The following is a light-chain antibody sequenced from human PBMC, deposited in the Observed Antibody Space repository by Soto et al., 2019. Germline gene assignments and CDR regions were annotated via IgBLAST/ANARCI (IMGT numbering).Light chain of an antibody. Sequence: QSVLTQPPSASGTPGQRVTISCSGSSTNIGSNYVYWYQQLPGTAPKLLIYRNNQRPSGVPDRFSGSKSGTSASLAISGLRSEEEADYYCAAGGASRRGKVFGPGTKVTVL. CDR3: AAGGASRRGKV. CDR2: RNN. CDR1: STNIGSNY. V-gene: IGLV1-47*01. J-gene: IGLJ1*01.